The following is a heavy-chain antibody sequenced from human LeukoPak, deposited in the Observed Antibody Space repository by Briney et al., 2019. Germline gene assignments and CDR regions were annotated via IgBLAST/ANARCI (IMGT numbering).Heavy chain of an antibody. CDR1: GFTFSDYA. V-gene: IGHV3-23*01. D-gene: IGHD5-18*01. Sequence: GGSLRLSCTASGFTFSDYAMSWVRQAPGKGLEWVSGISDSGRSTYYSDSVRGRCTISRDISKNTVYLEVNNLRAEDTAAYFCARHDSFIPYWGQGTLVSVSS. J-gene: IGHJ4*02. CDR2: ISDSGRST. CDR3: ARHDSFIPY.